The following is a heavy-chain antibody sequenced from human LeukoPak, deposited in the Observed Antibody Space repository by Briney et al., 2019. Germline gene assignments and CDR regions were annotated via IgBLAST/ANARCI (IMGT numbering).Heavy chain of an antibody. CDR1: GGSISSSSYY. CDR2: IFHSGTT. Sequence: SETLSLTCSVSGGSISSSSYYWGWIRQPPGKGLDWIGSIFHSGTTHYNPSLKSRVTISADTSENKSSLRLNFVTAADTAVYYCARGRGYSYAFDPWGQGTLVTASS. J-gene: IGHJ5*02. V-gene: IGHV4-39*07. CDR3: ARGRGYSYAFDP. D-gene: IGHD5-18*01.